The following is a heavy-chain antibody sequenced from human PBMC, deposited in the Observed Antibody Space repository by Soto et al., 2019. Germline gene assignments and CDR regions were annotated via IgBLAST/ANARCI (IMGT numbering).Heavy chain of an antibody. J-gene: IGHJ5*02. CDR2: ISSSGSTI. D-gene: IGHD3-3*01. CDR3: ARATLDYWFDP. Sequence: VGSLRLSCAASGFTFSSYEMNWVRQAPGKGLEWVSYISSSGSTIYYADSVKGRFTISRDNAKNSLYLQMNSLRAEDTAVYYCARATLDYWFDPWGQGTLVTVSS. V-gene: IGHV3-48*03. CDR1: GFTFSSYE.